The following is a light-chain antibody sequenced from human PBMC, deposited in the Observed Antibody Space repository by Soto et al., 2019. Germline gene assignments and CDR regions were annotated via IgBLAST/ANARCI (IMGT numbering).Light chain of an antibody. V-gene: IGKV3-11*01. CDR1: QSVSSY. J-gene: IGKJ4*01. Sequence: EIVLTQSPATLSLSPGERATLSCRASQSVSSYLAWYQQKPGQAPRLLIYDASNRATGIPARFSGSGSGTDFILTISRLDPEDFAVYYCQQRSSWPLTFGGGTKVEIK. CDR3: QQRSSWPLT. CDR2: DAS.